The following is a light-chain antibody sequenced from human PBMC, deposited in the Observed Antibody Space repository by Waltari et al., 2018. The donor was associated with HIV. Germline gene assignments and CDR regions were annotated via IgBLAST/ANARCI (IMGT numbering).Light chain of an antibody. V-gene: IGLV3-1*01. CDR3: QAWDSSTENVV. J-gene: IGLJ2*01. CDR1: KLGDKY. CDR2: QDS. Sequence: SYELTQPPSVSVSPGQTASITCSGDKLGDKYACWYQQKPGQPPVLVIYQDSKRPSGIPERFSGSNSENTATLTISGTQAMDEADYYCQAWDSSTENVVFGGGTKLTVL.